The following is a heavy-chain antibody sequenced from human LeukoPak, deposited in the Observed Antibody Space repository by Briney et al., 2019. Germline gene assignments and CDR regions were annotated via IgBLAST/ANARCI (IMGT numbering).Heavy chain of an antibody. J-gene: IGHJ4*02. V-gene: IGHV4-4*07. CDR2: IYISGST. D-gene: IGHD3-22*01. CDR3: ARFSEYSHSSVHYLDY. CDR1: GGSISSYY. Sequence: PSETLSLTCTVSGGSISSYYWSWIRQPAGKGLEWIGRIYISGSTNYNPSLKSRVTMSVDTSRNQFFLRLSSVTAADTAVYYCARFSEYSHSSVHYLDYWGQGTLVSVSS.